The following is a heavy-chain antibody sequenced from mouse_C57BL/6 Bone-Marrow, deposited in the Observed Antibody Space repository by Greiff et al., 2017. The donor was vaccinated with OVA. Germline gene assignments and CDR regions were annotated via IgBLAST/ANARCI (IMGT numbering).Heavy chain of an antibody. CDR3: ADTTAWYFDV. J-gene: IGHJ1*03. Sequence: EVQLQQSGPELVKPGASVKISCKASGYTFTDYYMNWVKQSHGKSLEWIGDINPNNGGTSYNQKFKGKATLIVDKSSSTAYMELRSLTSEDSAVYYCADTTAWYFDVWGTGTTVTVSS. D-gene: IGHD1-2*01. V-gene: IGHV1-26*01. CDR1: GYTFTDYY. CDR2: INPNNGGT.